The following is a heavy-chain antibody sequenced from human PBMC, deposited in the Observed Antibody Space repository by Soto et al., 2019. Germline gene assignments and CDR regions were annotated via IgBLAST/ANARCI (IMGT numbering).Heavy chain of an antibody. V-gene: IGHV4-31*03. J-gene: IGHJ6*02. D-gene: IGHD1-26*01. CDR1: GGSISSGGYY. CDR2: IYYSGST. Sequence: ASETLSLTCTVSGGSISSGGYYWSWIRQHPGKGLEWIGYIYYSGSTYYNPPLKSRVTISVDTSKNQFSLKLSSVTAADTAVYYCARRRGIVGASYYYYGMDVWGQGTTVTVSS. CDR3: ARRRGIVGASYYYYGMDV.